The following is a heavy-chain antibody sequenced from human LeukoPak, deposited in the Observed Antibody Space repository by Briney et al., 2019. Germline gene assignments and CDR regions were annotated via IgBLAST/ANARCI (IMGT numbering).Heavy chain of an antibody. V-gene: IGHV1-46*01. D-gene: IGHD3-22*01. J-gene: IGHJ3*02. CDR1: GYTFTRYY. Sequence: ASVKVSCKASGYTFTRYYMHWVRQAPGQGLEWMGIINPSGGSTSYAQKFQGRVTMTRDTSTSTVYMELSSLRSEDTAVYYCARAGQTDYYDTRGYHGAAFDIWGQGTMVTVSS. CDR3: ARAGQTDYYDTRGYHGAAFDI. CDR2: INPSGGST.